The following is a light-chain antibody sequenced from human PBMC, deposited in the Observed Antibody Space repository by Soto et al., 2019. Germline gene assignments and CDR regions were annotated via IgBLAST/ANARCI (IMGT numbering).Light chain of an antibody. J-gene: IGKJ1*01. CDR3: VQDIYDPGT. V-gene: IGKV1-6*01. Sequence: SVGAGVTKYSRASQGIGNALGWYQQKRGKPPKVLXYGASNLQSGVPPRFSGIGSGTDFTLAISCLQSEDSEPYNCVQDIYDPGTDGQGTKVDIK. CDR2: GAS. CDR1: QGIGNA.